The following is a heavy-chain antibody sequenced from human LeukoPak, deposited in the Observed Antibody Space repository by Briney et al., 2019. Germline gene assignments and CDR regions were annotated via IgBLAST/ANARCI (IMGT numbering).Heavy chain of an antibody. J-gene: IGHJ6*03. V-gene: IGHV1-8*01. CDR1: GFTFTSYD. CDR2: MNPNSGNT. CDR3: ARDRGSSWYVYYYYYMDV. Sequence: GASVKVSCRASGFTFTSYDINWVRQATGQGLEWMGWMNPNSGNTGYAQKFQGRVTMTRNTSISTAYMELSSLRSEDTAVYYCARDRGSSWYVYYYYYMDVWGKGTTVNVSS. D-gene: IGHD6-13*01.